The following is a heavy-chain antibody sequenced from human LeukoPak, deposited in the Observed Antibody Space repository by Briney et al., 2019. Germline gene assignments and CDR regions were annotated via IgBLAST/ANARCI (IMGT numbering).Heavy chain of an antibody. Sequence: GGSLRLSCAASGFSFSSYGMNWVRQAPEKGLDWVSYISSSSSTIYYADSVKGRFTISRDNAKNSLFLQMNSLRAEDTAIYYCARDPTADDYWGQGTLVTVSS. CDR3: ARDPTADDY. CDR1: GFSFSSYG. D-gene: IGHD2-2*01. J-gene: IGHJ4*02. V-gene: IGHV3-48*04. CDR2: ISSSSSTI.